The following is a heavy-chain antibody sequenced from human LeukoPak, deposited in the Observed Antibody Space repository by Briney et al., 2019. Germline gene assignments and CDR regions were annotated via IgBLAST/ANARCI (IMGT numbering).Heavy chain of an antibody. Sequence: SETLSLTCTVSSGSISSYYWSWIRQPPGKGLEWIGYVYYSGSTNYNPSLKSRVTISVDTSKNQFSLKLSSVTAADTAAYYCARHEKLGQFDYWGQGTLVTVSS. CDR2: VYYSGST. CDR3: ARHEKLGQFDY. V-gene: IGHV4-59*08. J-gene: IGHJ4*02. CDR1: SGSISSYY. D-gene: IGHD3-10*01.